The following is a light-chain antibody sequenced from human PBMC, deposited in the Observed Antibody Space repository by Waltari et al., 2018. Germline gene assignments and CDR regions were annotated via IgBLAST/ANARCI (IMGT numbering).Light chain of an antibody. CDR3: QQYNSYSGST. V-gene: IGKV1-5*01. CDR2: DAS. CDR1: QSISSW. Sequence: DIQMTQSPSTLSASVGDRVTITCRASQSISSWLAWYQQKPGKAPKLLIYDASSLESGVQSRFSGSGSGTEFTLTISSLQPDDFATYYCQQYNSYSGSTFGQGTKLEIK. J-gene: IGKJ2*01.